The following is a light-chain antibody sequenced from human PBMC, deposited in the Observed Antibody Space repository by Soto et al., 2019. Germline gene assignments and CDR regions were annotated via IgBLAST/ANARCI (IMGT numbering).Light chain of an antibody. V-gene: IGLV2-14*01. CDR2: DVS. J-gene: IGLJ1*01. CDR3: SSYTSSSTRV. CDR1: SSDVGGYNY. Sequence: QSVLTQPRSVSGSPGQSVTISCTGTSSDVGGYNYVSWYQQHPGKAPKLMIYDVSNRPSGVSNRFSGSKSGNTAFLIISGLQAEDEADYYCSSYTSSSTRVFGTGTKVTVL.